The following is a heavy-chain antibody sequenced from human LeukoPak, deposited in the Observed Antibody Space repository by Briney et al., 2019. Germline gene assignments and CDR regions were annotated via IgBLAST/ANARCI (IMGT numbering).Heavy chain of an antibody. CDR3: AREGSWYSTPFDY. D-gene: IGHD6-13*01. V-gene: IGHV3-53*01. Sequence: GGSLRLSCAASGFTVSSNYMSWVRQAPGKGLEWVSVIYSGGSTYYADSVKGRFTISRDNSKNTLYLQMNSLRAEDTAVYYYAREGSWYSTPFDYWGQGTLVTVSS. CDR1: GFTVSSNY. J-gene: IGHJ4*02. CDR2: IYSGGST.